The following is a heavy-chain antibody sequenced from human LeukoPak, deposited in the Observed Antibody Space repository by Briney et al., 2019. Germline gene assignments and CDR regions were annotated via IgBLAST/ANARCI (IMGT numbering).Heavy chain of an antibody. CDR1: GFTFSSYS. CDR3: AKDSVLRYFAVPSAGNYFDY. V-gene: IGHV3-48*01. D-gene: IGHD3-9*01. CDR2: ISSSSSTI. Sequence: GGSLRLSCAASGFTFSSYSMNWVRQAPGKGLEWVSYISSSSSTIYYADSVKGRFTISRDNSKNTLYLQMNSLRAEDTAVYYCAKDSVLRYFAVPSAGNYFDYWGQGTLVTVSS. J-gene: IGHJ4*02.